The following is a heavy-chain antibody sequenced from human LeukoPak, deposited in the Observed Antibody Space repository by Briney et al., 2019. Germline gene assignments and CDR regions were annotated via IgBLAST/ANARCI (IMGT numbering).Heavy chain of an antibody. V-gene: IGHV4-31*03. Sequence: PSETLSLTCTVSGGSISRGGYYWRWIRKHRGKGLEWIGYIYYSGSTYYNRSRKSRVPRSGDTSKNQFSLKLSSVTAAATAVYYCARESGCSGGSCPGKPPFDPWGQGTLVSV. CDR3: ARESGCSGGSCPGKPPFDP. J-gene: IGHJ5*02. D-gene: IGHD2-15*01. CDR2: IYYSGST. CDR1: GGSISRGGYY.